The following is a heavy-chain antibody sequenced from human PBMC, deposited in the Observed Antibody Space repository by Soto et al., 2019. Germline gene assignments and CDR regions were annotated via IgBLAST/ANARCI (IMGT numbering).Heavy chain of an antibody. D-gene: IGHD5-12*01. CDR2: IYYSGST. CDR3: ARAVATPSLLYYGMDV. Sequence: PSETLSLTCTVSGGSISSYYWSWVRQPPGKGLEWIGYIYYSGSTNYNPSLKSRVTISVDTSKNQFSLKLSSVTAADTAVYYCARAVATPSLLYYGMDVWGQGTTVTVSS. CDR1: GGSISSYY. V-gene: IGHV4-59*01. J-gene: IGHJ6*02.